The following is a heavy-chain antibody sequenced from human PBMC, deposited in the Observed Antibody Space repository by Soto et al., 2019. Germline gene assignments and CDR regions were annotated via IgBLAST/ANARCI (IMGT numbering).Heavy chain of an antibody. D-gene: IGHD3-3*01. Sequence: GESLKISCKGSGYIFTSYWIGWVRQMPGKGLEWMGIIYPGDSDTRYSPSFQGQVTISADKSISTAYLQWSGLKASDTAIYYCERQRYYGGNSYYGMDVWGQVTTVTVSS. V-gene: IGHV5-51*01. CDR1: GYIFTSYW. CDR2: IYPGDSDT. J-gene: IGHJ6*02. CDR3: ERQRYYGGNSYYGMDV.